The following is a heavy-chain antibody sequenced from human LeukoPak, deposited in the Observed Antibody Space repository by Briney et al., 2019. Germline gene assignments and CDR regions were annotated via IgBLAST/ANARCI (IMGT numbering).Heavy chain of an antibody. J-gene: IGHJ4*02. CDR3: ARGDLPFDY. CDR1: GGPFSGYY. V-gene: IGHV4-34*01. Sequence: SETLSLTCAVYGGPFSGYYWSWIRQPPGKGLEWIGEINHSGSTNYNPSLKSRVTISVDTSKNQFSLKLSSVTAADTAVYYCARGDLPFDYWGQGTLVTVSS. CDR2: INHSGST.